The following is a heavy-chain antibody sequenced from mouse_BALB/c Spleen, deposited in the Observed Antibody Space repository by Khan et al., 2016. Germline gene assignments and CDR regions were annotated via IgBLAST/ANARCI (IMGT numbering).Heavy chain of an antibody. V-gene: IGHV3-2*02. CDR2: ISYSGST. CDR3: ARTLLRLYYLDY. J-gene: IGHJ2*01. Sequence: EVQLQESGPGLVKPSQSLSLTCTVTGYSITSDYAWNWIRQFPGNKLEWMGYISYSGSTSYNPSLKSRISITRDTSKNQFFLQLNSVTTEDTATYYCARTLLRLYYLDYWGQGTTLTVSS. D-gene: IGHD1-2*01. CDR1: GYSITSDYA.